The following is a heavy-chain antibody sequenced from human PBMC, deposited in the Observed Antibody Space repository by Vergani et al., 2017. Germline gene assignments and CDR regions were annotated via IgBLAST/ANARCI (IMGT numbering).Heavy chain of an antibody. CDR1: GGSISSGSYY. D-gene: IGHD2-15*01. J-gene: IGHJ4*02. CDR2: IYTRWST. Sequence: QVQLQESAPGLVKPSQTLSLTCTVSGGSISSGSYYWSWIRQPAGKGLEWIGRIYTRWSTNYNPALKSRVTISVDTSKNQFSLKLSSVTAADTAVYYCAGRGRYCSGGSCYDYWGQGTLVTVSS. V-gene: IGHV4-61*02. CDR3: AGRGRYCSGGSCYDY.